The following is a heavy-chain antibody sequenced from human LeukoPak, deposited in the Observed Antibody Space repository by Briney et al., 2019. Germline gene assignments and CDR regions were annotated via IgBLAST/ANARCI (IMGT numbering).Heavy chain of an antibody. Sequence: GGSLRLSCAASGFTFSTYAMSWVRQAPGKGLEWVSAISGSGGSTYYADSMKGRLTISRDNSKNTLYLQMNSLRADDTAVYYCAKGVAMGYYGSGSPVDYWGQGTLVTVSS. D-gene: IGHD3-10*01. CDR1: GFTFSTYA. CDR2: ISGSGGST. V-gene: IGHV3-23*01. CDR3: AKGVAMGYYGSGSPVDY. J-gene: IGHJ4*02.